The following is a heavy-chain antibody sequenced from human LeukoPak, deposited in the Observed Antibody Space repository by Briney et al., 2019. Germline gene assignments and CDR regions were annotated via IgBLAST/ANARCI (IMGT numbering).Heavy chain of an antibody. J-gene: IGHJ4*02. V-gene: IGHV4-59*01. D-gene: IGHD3-10*01. CDR3: ARSTYYGSGNDF. CDR1: GGSIRTYY. CDR2: IDYSGDT. Sequence: PSETLSLTCTVSGGSIRTYYWSWIPHPPGERLEWIGYIDYSGDTNYNPSLNSRVTISVDTSKNQVSLKLNSLTAADTAVYYCARSTYYGSGNDFWGQGTLVTVSS.